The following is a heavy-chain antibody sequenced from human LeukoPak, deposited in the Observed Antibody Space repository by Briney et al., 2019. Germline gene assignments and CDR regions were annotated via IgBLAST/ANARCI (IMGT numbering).Heavy chain of an antibody. CDR2: IKRDGSEK. Sequence: RGCLRLSCAAPGFTFSSYWMRWVRQAPRKLREWVANIKRDGSEKYYVDSVKGRFTISRDNAKNSLYLQMNSLRAEDTAVYYCARDDIVVVPATDAFDIWGQGTMVTVSS. D-gene: IGHD2-2*01. CDR1: GFTFSSYW. CDR3: ARDDIVVVPATDAFDI. V-gene: IGHV3-7*04. J-gene: IGHJ3*02.